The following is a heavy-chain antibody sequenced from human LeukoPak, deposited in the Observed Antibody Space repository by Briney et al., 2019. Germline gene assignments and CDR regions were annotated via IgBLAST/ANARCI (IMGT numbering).Heavy chain of an antibody. CDR3: ARIDDSSGYEYDY. CDR2: IYSGGST. V-gene: IGHV3-53*01. Sequence: GGSLRLSCAASGFTVSSNYMSWVRRAPGKGLEWVSVIYSGGSTYYADSVKGRFTISRDNSKNTLYLQMNSLRAEDTAVYYCARIDDSSGYEYDYWGQGTLVTVSS. J-gene: IGHJ4*02. D-gene: IGHD3-22*01. CDR1: GFTVSSNY.